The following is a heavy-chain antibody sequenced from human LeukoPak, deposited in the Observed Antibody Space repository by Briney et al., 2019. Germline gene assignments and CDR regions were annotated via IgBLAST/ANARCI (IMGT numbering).Heavy chain of an antibody. CDR1: GFSFSDSW. V-gene: IGHV3-7*01. CDR2: IRRDGSVK. D-gene: IGHD6-19*01. Sequence: GGSLRLSSVCGGFSFSDSWMTWVRQVPRERLEWVANIRRDGSVKNYVDSVKGRFTISRDNAKNSLYLQMNDLRADDTAMYCCARDLSPSMSGSVWYDAFHMWGEGTMLTVFS. J-gene: IGHJ3*02. CDR3: ARDLSPSMSGSVWYDAFHM.